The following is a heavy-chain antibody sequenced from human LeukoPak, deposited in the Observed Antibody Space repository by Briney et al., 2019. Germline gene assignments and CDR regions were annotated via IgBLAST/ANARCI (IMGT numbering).Heavy chain of an antibody. CDR1: GFTFSGYY. V-gene: IGHV3-74*01. CDR2: INGVGTET. Sequence: GGSLRLSCAASGFTFSGYYMFWVRQVPGKGLMWVSHINGVGTETTYADTVKGRFTISRDNSKNTLYLQMNSLRAEDTAVYYCARGPHSWFDPWGQGTLVTVSS. CDR3: ARGPHSWFDP. J-gene: IGHJ5*02.